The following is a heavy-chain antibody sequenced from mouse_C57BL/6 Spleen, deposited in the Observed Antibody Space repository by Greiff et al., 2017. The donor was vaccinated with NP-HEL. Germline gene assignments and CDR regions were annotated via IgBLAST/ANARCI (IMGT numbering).Heavy chain of an antibody. CDR1: GYAFSSSW. CDR2: IYPGDGDT. Sequence: LVKPGASVKISCKASGYAFSSSWMNWVKQRPGKGLEWIGRIYPGDGDTNYNGKFKGKATLTADKSSSTAYMQLSSLTSEDSAVYFCARGLLRAYWGQGTLVTVSA. V-gene: IGHV1-82*01. CDR3: ARGLLRAY. D-gene: IGHD1-1*01. J-gene: IGHJ3*01.